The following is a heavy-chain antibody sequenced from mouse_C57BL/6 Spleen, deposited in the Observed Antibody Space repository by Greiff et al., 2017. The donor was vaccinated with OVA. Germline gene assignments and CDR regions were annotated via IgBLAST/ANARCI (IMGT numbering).Heavy chain of an antibody. J-gene: IGHJ1*03. CDR1: GFTFSDAW. CDR3: TRGEYYYGNKYFDV. V-gene: IGHV6-6*01. Sequence: EVQVVESGGGLVQPGGSMKLSCAASGFTFSDAWMDWVRQSPEKGLEWVAEIRNKANNHATYYAESVKGRFTISRDDSKSSVYLQMNSLRAEDTGIYYCTRGEYYYGNKYFDVWGTGTTVTVSS. CDR2: IRNKANNHAT. D-gene: IGHD1-1*01.